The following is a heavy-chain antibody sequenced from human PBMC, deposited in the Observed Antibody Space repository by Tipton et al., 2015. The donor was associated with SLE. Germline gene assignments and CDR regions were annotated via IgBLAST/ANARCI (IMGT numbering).Heavy chain of an antibody. CDR1: RLSISNNW. J-gene: IGHJ3*02. V-gene: IGHV3-7*01. CDR3: VREYQGRFYVNGAFDM. CDR2: INQDGSEQ. Sequence: AVSRLSISNNWMSWVRQAPGKGLEWVAHINQDGSEQYYVDSVKGRFTIYRGNAKSSLYLQMNSLRAEDTAVYYCVREYQGRFYVNGAFDMWGQGTMVTVSS. D-gene: IGHD1-26*01.